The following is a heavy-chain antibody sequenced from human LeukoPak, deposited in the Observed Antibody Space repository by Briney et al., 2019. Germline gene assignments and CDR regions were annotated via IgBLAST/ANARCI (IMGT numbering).Heavy chain of an antibody. CDR2: ISISGSTI. Sequence: GGSLRLSCAASGFNFRSYEMNWVRQAPGKGLEWVSYISISGSTIYYADSVKGRFTISRDNAKNSLHLQMNSLRAEDTAVYYCAKKTGTMSFDYWGQGTLVTV. J-gene: IGHJ4*02. CDR1: GFNFRSYE. D-gene: IGHD1-7*01. V-gene: IGHV3-48*03. CDR3: AKKTGTMSFDY.